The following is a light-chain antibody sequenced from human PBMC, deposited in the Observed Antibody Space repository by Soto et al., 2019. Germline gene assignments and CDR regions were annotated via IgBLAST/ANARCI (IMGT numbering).Light chain of an antibody. V-gene: IGKV3-15*01. CDR2: GAS. J-gene: IGKJ4*01. CDR1: QSVSSN. Sequence: EIVMTQSPATLSVSPGERATLSCRASQSVSSNLAWYQQKPGQAPRLLIYGASTRATGIPARFSGSGSWTEFTLTISSLQAEDVAVDYCQQYNNWPWLTFGGGTKVEIK. CDR3: QQYNNWPWLT.